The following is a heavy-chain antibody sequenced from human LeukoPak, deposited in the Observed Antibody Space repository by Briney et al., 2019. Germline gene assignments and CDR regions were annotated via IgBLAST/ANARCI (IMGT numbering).Heavy chain of an antibody. Sequence: GGSLRLSCAASGFTFSSSAMSWVRQAPGKGLEWLSYISSSGSMLHYADSVEGRFTISRDNAKNSLYLQVSSLRVEDTAVYYCARRPYSSSWYYFDYWGQGTLVTVSS. CDR3: ARRPYSSSWYYFDY. CDR2: ISSSGSML. J-gene: IGHJ4*02. CDR1: GFTFSSSA. V-gene: IGHV3-48*04. D-gene: IGHD6-13*01.